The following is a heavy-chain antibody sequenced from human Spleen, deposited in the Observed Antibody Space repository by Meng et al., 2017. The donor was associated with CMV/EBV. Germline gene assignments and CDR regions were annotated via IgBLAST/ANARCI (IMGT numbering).Heavy chain of an antibody. CDR3: ARWDYYDATGDIN. Sequence: GESLKISCAASGFTFSSYWMSWVRQAPGKGLEWVSVIFSGGGTYYADSVKGRFTISRDNAKNSLYLQMNSLRAEDTAVYYCARWDYYDATGDINWGQGTLVTVSS. J-gene: IGHJ4*02. D-gene: IGHD3-22*01. V-gene: IGHV3-66*01. CDR2: IFSGGGT. CDR1: GFTFSSYW.